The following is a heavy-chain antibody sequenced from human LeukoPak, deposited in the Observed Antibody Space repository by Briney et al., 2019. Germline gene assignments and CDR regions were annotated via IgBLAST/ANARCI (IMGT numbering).Heavy chain of an antibody. D-gene: IGHD1-1*01. V-gene: IGHV3-30*04. CDR2: ISYDGSNK. CDR1: GFTFSSYA. J-gene: IGHJ4*02. Sequence: GGSLRLSCAASGFTFSSYAMHWVRQAPGKGLEWVAVISYDGSNKYYADSVKGRFTISRDNSKNTLYLQMNSLRAEDTAVYYCARSQGITGTTDYWGQGTLVTVSS. CDR3: ARSQGITGTTDY.